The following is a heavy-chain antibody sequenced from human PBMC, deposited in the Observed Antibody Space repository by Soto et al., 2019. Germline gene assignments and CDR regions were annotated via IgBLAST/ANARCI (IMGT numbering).Heavy chain of an antibody. Sequence: EQLVQSGAEVKKPGSSVKLSCKASGGTFNRYTISWVRQAPGQGLEWMGGIIPICGTANYAQKFQGRVAIIADESTSAAHMELRSLRSEDTAVYYGALWGFRDGNNSKYNYSGMDVWGQGTTVTVSS. CDR2: IIPICGTA. CDR1: GGTFNRYT. J-gene: IGHJ6*02. D-gene: IGHD1-1*01. CDR3: ALWGFRDGNNSKYNYSGMDV. V-gene: IGHV1-69*01.